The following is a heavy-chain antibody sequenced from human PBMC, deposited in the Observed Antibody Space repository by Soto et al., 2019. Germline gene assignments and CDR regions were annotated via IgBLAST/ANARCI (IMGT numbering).Heavy chain of an antibody. D-gene: IGHD5-12*01. CDR2: IYYSGST. CDR1: GGSISRYY. J-gene: IGHJ4*02. CDR3: ARRYGGNFDY. Sequence: QVQLQESGPGLVKPSETLSLTCTVSGGSISRYYWSWIRQPPGKGLEWIGSIYYSGSTNYNPSLKSRVTISVDTSKNQFSLKLTSVTAADTAVYYCARRYGGNFDYWGQGTLVTVSS. V-gene: IGHV4-59*01.